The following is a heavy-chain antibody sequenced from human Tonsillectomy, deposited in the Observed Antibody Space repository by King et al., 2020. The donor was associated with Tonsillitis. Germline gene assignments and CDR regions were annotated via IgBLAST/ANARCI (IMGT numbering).Heavy chain of an antibody. J-gene: IGHJ3*02. CDR1: GYTFTGYY. D-gene: IGHD1-26*01. CDR2: INPNSGGT. CDR3: GTLLLGATKLSAFDI. V-gene: IGHV1-2*02. Sequence: VQLVESGAEVKKPGASVKVSCKASGYTFTGYYMHWVRQAPGQGLEWMGWINPNSGGTNYAQKFQGRVTMTRDTSISTAYMGVSRLRSDDTAVYYCGTLLLGATKLSAFDIWGQGTMVTVSS.